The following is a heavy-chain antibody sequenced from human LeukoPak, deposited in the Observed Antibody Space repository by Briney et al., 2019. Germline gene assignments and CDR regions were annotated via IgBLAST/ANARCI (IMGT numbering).Heavy chain of an antibody. Sequence: KPSETLSLTCAVYGGSFSGYYWNWIRQPPGKGLEWIGEINHSGSTNYNSSPKSRVTISVDTSKNQFSLKLSSVTAADTAVYYCARDKPYYDFWSGYYRSYYFDYWGQGTLVTVSS. D-gene: IGHD3-3*01. CDR1: GGSFSGYY. CDR2: INHSGST. J-gene: IGHJ4*02. V-gene: IGHV4-34*01. CDR3: ARDKPYYDFWSGYYRSYYFDY.